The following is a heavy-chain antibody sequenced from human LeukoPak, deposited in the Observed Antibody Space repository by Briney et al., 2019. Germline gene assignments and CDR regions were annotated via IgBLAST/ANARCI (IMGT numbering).Heavy chain of an antibody. CDR2: ISDDGANK. J-gene: IGHJ6*02. CDR1: GFTFSSYT. Sequence: GGSLRLSCAASGFTFSSYTIHWVRQAPGKGLEWVALISDDGANKYYVDSVKGRFTISRDNSKNTLYLQMNSLRAEDTAVYYCARGDYPPSYDFWSGYFLVWGQGTTVTVSS. CDR3: ARGDYPPSYDFWSGYFLV. V-gene: IGHV3-30-3*01. D-gene: IGHD3-3*01.